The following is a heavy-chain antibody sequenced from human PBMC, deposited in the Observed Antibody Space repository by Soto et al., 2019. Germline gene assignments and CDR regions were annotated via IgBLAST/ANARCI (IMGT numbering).Heavy chain of an antibody. V-gene: IGHV4-59*08. J-gene: IGHJ4*02. CDR2: IYYSGST. Sequence: QVQLQESGPGLVKPSETLSLTCTVSGGSISSYYWSWIRQPPGKGLEWIGYIYYSGSTNYNPSLKSRVTISVDTSKNQFSLKLSSVTAADTAVYYWARGYGDYVLDYWGQGTLVTVSS. D-gene: IGHD4-17*01. CDR1: GGSISSYY. CDR3: ARGYGDYVLDY.